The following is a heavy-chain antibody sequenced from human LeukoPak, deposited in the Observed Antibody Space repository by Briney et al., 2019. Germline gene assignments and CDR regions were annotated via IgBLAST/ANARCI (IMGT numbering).Heavy chain of an antibody. CDR1: GGSISSSSYY. J-gene: IGHJ4*02. D-gene: IGHD6-6*01. Sequence: PSETLSLTCTVSGGSISSSSYYWGWIRQPPGKGLEWIGSIYYSGSTYYNPSLKSRVTISVDTSKNQFSLKLSSVTAADTAVYYCARQVAARLPFDYWGQGTLVTVSS. CDR3: ARQVAARLPFDY. V-gene: IGHV4-39*01. CDR2: IYYSGST.